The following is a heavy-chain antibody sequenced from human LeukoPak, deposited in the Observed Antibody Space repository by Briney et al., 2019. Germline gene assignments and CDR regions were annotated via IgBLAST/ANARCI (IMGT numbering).Heavy chain of an antibody. Sequence: PSETLSLTCTVSGGSISSYYWGWIRQPPGKGLEWIGSIYYSGSTYYNPPLKSRVTVSVDTSKNQFSLKLSSVTAADTAVYYCARLRYYYGSGRRSYWGQGTLVTVSS. V-gene: IGHV4-39*01. D-gene: IGHD3-10*01. CDR2: IYYSGST. J-gene: IGHJ4*02. CDR1: GGSISSYY. CDR3: ARLRYYYGSGRRSY.